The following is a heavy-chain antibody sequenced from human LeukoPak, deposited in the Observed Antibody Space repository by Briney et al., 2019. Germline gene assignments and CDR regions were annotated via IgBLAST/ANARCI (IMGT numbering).Heavy chain of an antibody. D-gene: IGHD3-22*01. J-gene: IGHJ4*02. CDR3: ARYLPYYYDSSGSFDY. V-gene: IGHV1-18*01. Sequence: ASVKVSCKASGYTFTSYGISWVRQAPGQGLEWMGWISAYNGNTNYAQKLQGRVAMTTDTSTSTAYMELRSLRSDDTAVYYCARYLPYYYDSSGSFDYWGQGTLVTVSS. CDR1: GYTFTSYG. CDR2: ISAYNGNT.